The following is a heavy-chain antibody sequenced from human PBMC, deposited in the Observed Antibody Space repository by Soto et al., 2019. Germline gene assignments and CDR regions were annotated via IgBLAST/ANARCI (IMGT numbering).Heavy chain of an antibody. CDR1: GGSFSGYY. V-gene: IGHV4-34*01. J-gene: IGHJ4*02. D-gene: IGHD5-12*01. Sequence: PSETLSLTCAVYGGSFSGYYWSWIRQPPGKGLEWIGEINHSGSTNYNPSLQNRVTISIDTSKNQVSLKLSSVTAADTAVYYCARYSGYDPYYFDYWGQGTLVTVSS. CDR2: INHSGST. CDR3: ARYSGYDPYYFDY.